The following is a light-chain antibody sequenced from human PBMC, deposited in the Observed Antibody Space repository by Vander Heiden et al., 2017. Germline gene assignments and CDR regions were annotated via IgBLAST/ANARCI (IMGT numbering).Light chain of an antibody. V-gene: IGKV1-5*03. CDR2: KAS. Sequence: DLQMTQSPSTLSASVGDRVTITCRASQSISSWLAWYQQKPGKAPKLLIYKASSLESGVPSRFSGSGSGTEFTLTISSLQPDDFATYYCQQYNRDWTFGQGTKVEIK. CDR1: QSISSW. CDR3: QQYNRDWT. J-gene: IGKJ1*01.